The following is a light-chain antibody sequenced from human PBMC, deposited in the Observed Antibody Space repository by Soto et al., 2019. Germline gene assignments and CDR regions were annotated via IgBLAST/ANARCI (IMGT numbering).Light chain of an antibody. V-gene: IGKV3-15*01. Sequence: EVVMTQSPDTVSGYQGEGATLSCRVSQSIRSNLAWYQQRPGQAPRLLMYGASTRADGIPARFTGSGSGTDFSLTIRGLKPEDFAVYYCQQYRMSPNPFGQGRRLAV. CDR3: QQYRMSPNP. CDR2: GAS. CDR1: QSIRSN. J-gene: IGKJ5*01.